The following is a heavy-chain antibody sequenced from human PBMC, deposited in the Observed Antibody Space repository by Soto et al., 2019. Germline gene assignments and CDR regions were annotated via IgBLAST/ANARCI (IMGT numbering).Heavy chain of an antibody. Sequence: QVQLQQSGPGLVKPSQTLSLICAISGDSVSSKTATWNWIRQSPSRGLEWLGRTYYRSREYNDYAVSVKSRVVITPDTAKNPLSLQLNSVTPDDAAVYCCARDGSGFHWYFDLWGRGTLVTVAS. J-gene: IGHJ2*01. CDR2: TYYRSREYN. D-gene: IGHD6-19*01. CDR1: GDSVSSKTAT. V-gene: IGHV6-1*01. CDR3: ARDGSGFHWYFDL.